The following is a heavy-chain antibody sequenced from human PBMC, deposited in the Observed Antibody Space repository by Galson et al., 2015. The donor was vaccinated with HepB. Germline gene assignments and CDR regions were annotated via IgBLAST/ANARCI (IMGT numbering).Heavy chain of an antibody. CDR3: ATIRVGFCITTSCNADDLDI. CDR2: INPSGGRT. J-gene: IGHJ3*02. Sequence: SVKVSCKASGYTFSTYYIHWVRQAPGQGLEWMGIINPSGGRTNYAQKFQDRVTMTRDTSTSTVYMQLSSLRSEDTAVYYCATIRVGFCITTSCNADDLDIWGQGTMVTVSS. CDR1: GYTFSTYY. D-gene: IGHD2-2*01. V-gene: IGHV1-46*01.